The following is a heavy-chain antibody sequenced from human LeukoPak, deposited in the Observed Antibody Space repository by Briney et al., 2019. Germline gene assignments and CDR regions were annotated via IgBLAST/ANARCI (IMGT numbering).Heavy chain of an antibody. V-gene: IGHV3-30*02. D-gene: IGHD3-22*01. Sequence: EGSLRLSCAASGFTFSSYGMHWVRQAPGKGLEWVAFIRYDGSDKYYADSVKGRFTISRDNSKKTLYLQMNTLRAEDTAVYYCARDRHKYNYDSGGYPPYWGQGTLVTVSS. CDR1: GFTFSSYG. J-gene: IGHJ4*02. CDR3: ARDRHKYNYDSGGYPPY. CDR2: IRYDGSDK.